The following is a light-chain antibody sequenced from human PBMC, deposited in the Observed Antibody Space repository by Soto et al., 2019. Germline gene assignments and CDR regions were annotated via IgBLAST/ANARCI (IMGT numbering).Light chain of an antibody. CDR3: QQRSNWPIT. CDR2: GAS. Sequence: EIVLTQSPATLSVYPGERATLSCRASQSLSSNLAWYQQRPGQAPRLLIYGASIRATGVPARFSGSGSGTDHTLTISSLEPEDSAVYYCQQRSNWPITFGQGTRLEIK. CDR1: QSLSSN. V-gene: IGKV3-11*01. J-gene: IGKJ5*01.